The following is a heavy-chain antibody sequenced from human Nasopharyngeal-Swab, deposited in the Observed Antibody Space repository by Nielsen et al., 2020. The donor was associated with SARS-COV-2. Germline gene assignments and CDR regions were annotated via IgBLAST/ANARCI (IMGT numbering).Heavy chain of an antibody. CDR2: FDPEDGET. Sequence: ASVKVSCKVSGYTLTELSMHWVRQAPGKGLEWMGGFDPEDGETIYAQKFQDRVTMTEDTSTDTAYMELSSLRSEDTAVYYCATDSPAVGGTSPAYGMDVWGQGTTVTVSS. CDR1: GYTLTELS. V-gene: IGHV1-24*01. D-gene: IGHD2-2*01. CDR3: ATDSPAVGGTSPAYGMDV. J-gene: IGHJ6*02.